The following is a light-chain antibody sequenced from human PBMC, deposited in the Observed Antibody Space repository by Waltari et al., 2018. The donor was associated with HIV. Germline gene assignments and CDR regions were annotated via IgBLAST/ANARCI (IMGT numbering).Light chain of an antibody. Sequence: VMTQSPATLSVSPGERVTLSCRASQTVSTKLAWYQQKPGQAPRLLIYGASTGAPGLPARFSGSGSGTEFTLTISNLQSEDSAVYYCQQYNNWPPNTFGQGTKLEIK. V-gene: IGKV3-15*01. CDR2: GAS. CDR3: QQYNNWPPNT. J-gene: IGKJ2*01. CDR1: QTVSTK.